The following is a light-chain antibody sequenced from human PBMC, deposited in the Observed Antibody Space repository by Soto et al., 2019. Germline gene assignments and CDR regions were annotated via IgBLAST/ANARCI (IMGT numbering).Light chain of an antibody. J-gene: IGKJ2*01. V-gene: IGKV3-20*01. CDR3: QQHGSLPYT. CDR1: KSVRSSY. Sequence: EIVLTQSPDTLSLSPGEGATLSCRASKSVRSSYLAWYQQKPGQAPRLLIYSASSRATGSPDRFTGSGCGTDFTLTISRLEPEDFAVYHCQQHGSLPYTFGQGTKLEIK. CDR2: SAS.